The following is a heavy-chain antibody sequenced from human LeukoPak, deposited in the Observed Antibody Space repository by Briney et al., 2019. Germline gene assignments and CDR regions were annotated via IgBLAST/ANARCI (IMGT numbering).Heavy chain of an antibody. D-gene: IGHD6-19*01. CDR3: ASYSSGWSFDY. CDR2: IIPILGIA. J-gene: IGHJ4*02. V-gene: IGHV1-69*04. CDR1: GGTFSSYA. Sequence: GASVKVSCKASGGTFSSYAISWVRQAPGQGLEWMGRIIPILGIANYAQKFQGRVTITADKSTSTACMELSSLRSEDTAVYYCASYSSGWSFDYWGQGTLVTVSS.